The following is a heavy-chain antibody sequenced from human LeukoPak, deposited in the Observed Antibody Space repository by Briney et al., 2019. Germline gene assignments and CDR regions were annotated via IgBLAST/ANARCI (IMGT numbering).Heavy chain of an antibody. CDR2: IYHSGST. J-gene: IGHJ3*02. CDR3: ARSTVSVITRGAFDI. D-gene: IGHD3-22*01. CDR1: GDSISSSNW. Sequence: SETLSLTCAVSGDSISSSNWWSWVRQPPGKGLEWIGEIYHSGSTNYNPSLKSRVTMSVDNSENHFSLKLSSVTAADTALYYCARSTVSVITRGAFDIWGQGTVVTVSS. V-gene: IGHV4-4*02.